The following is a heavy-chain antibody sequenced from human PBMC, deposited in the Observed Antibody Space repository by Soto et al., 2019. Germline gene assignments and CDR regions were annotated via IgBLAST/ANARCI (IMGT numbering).Heavy chain of an antibody. CDR2: IYHSGST. CDR3: ARGRHSSAGGLDY. D-gene: IGHD6-25*01. V-gene: IGHV4-30-2*01. Sequence: LSLTCAVSGGSISSGGYSWSWIRQPPGKGLEWIGYIYHSGSTNYNPSLKSRVTISVDTSKNQFSLKLSSVTAADTAVYYCARGRHSSAGGLDYCGQGTLVTVSS. CDR1: GGSISSGGYS. J-gene: IGHJ4*02.